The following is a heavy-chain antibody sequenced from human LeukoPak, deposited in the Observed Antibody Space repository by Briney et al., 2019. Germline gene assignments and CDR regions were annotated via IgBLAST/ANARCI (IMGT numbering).Heavy chain of an antibody. Sequence: GESLKMSCNGSGYSFTSYWMSWVRQMPGKSLEWKGIIYPGDSDTRYSPSFQGQVTISADKSISTAYLQWSSLKASDTAMYYCARSPRYDFWSARLNYYMDVWGKGTTVTVSS. CDR1: GYSFTSYW. CDR3: ARSPRYDFWSARLNYYMDV. J-gene: IGHJ6*03. CDR2: IYPGDSDT. D-gene: IGHD3-3*01. V-gene: IGHV5-51*01.